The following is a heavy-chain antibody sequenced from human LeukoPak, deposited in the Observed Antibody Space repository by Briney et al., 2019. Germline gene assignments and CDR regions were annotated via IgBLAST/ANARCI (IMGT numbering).Heavy chain of an antibody. J-gene: IGHJ4*02. Sequence: SETLSLTXTVSGGSISSSSYYWGCIRQPPGKGLEWIGYIYYSGSTNYNPSLKSRVTISVDTSKNQFSLKLSSVTAADTAVYYCARALPYYDFWSGYDYWGQGTLVTVSS. CDR3: ARALPYYDFWSGYDY. CDR1: GGSISSSSYY. CDR2: IYYSGST. V-gene: IGHV4-61*05. D-gene: IGHD3-3*01.